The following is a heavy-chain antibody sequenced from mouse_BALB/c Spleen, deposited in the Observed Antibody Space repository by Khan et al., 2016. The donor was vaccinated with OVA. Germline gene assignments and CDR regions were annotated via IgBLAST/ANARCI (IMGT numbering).Heavy chain of an antibody. J-gene: IGHJ2*01. D-gene: IGHD1-1*01. Sequence: QIQLVQSGPELKKPGETVKISCEASGYTFRNYGMNWVKQAPGKGLKWMGWINTNTGEPTYADDFKGRLAFSLETSASTAFLQINNLKNEDMAIYDFARRDYGGSLDYWGQGTTLTVSS. CDR2: INTNTGEP. CDR1: GYTFRNYG. CDR3: ARRDYGGSLDY. V-gene: IGHV9-1*02.